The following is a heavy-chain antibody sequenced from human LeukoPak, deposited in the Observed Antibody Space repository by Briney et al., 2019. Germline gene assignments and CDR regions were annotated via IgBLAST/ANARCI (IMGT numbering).Heavy chain of an antibody. CDR3: ARSQGGSFDL. D-gene: IGHD3-16*01. V-gene: IGHV1-18*01. CDR2: ISAHYGDT. CDR1: GYTFATYG. J-gene: IGHJ4*02. Sequence: ASVKVSCKGSGYTFATYGVSWVRQAPGQGLEWMGWISAHYGDTNFARRLQDRVTLTTDTSTSIAYMELRSLKSDDTAVYYCARSQGGSFDLWGQGTPVTVSS.